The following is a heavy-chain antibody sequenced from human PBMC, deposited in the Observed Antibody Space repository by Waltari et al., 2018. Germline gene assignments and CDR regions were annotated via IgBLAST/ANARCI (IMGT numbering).Heavy chain of an antibody. V-gene: IGHV1-69*01. CDR1: GGSFPTFG. J-gene: IGHJ4*02. CDR2: ISPTFQNG. Sequence: QVQLVQSGAEVKTPGSSVKVSCKAAGGSFPTFGLYWVRQAPGQGLEWMGGISPTFQNGAYAHEVQGGVSITADDYTGTAYMELTSLRFEDTAVYYCAAGTPLRFFVHWGQGTRVTVSS. CDR3: AAGTPLRFFVH.